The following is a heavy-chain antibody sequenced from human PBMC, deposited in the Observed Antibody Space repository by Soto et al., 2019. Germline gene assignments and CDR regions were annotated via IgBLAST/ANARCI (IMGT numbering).Heavy chain of an antibody. J-gene: IGHJ4*02. CDR1: GGTFSSYS. V-gene: IGHV1-69*13. CDR3: ARSPQKMYSSSWYGSREALPY. Sequence: SVKVSCKASGGTFSSYSISWVLQAPGQGLEWMGGIIPIFGTANYAQKFQGRVTITADESTSTAYMELSSLRSEDTAVYYCARSPQKMYSSSWYGSREALPYWGQGTLVTVSS. D-gene: IGHD6-13*01. CDR2: IIPIFGTA.